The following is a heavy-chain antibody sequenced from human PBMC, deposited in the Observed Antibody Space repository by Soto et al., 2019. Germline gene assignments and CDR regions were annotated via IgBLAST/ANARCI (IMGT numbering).Heavy chain of an antibody. D-gene: IGHD5-12*01. CDR3: ARHGYNYKDYFDY. Sequence: PGEPLKISCKGSGYSFTSYWIGWVRQMPGKGLEWMGIIYPGDSDTRYSPSFQGQVTISADKSISTAYLQWSSLKASDTAMYYCARHGYNYKDYFDYWGQGTLVTVSS. V-gene: IGHV5-51*01. CDR2: IYPGDSDT. CDR1: GYSFTSYW. J-gene: IGHJ4*02.